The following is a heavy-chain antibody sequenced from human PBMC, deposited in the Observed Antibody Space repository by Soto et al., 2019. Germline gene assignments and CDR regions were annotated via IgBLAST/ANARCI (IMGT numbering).Heavy chain of an antibody. Sequence: QITLKESGPTLVKPTQTLTLTFTFSGFSRSTSGVGVGWIRQPPGKALEWLALIYWDDDKRYSPSLKSRLTITKDTSKNQVVLTMTNMDPVDTATYYCAHSGVVIQSVSFAYWGQGTLVTVSS. CDR3: AHSGVVIQSVSFAY. CDR2: IYWDDDK. CDR1: GFSRSTSGVG. J-gene: IGHJ4*02. D-gene: IGHD3-3*01. V-gene: IGHV2-5*02.